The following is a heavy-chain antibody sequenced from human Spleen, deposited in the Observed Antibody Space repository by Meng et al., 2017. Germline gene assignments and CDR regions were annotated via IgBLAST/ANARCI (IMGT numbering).Heavy chain of an antibody. J-gene: IGHJ3*02. Sequence: LSLTCAASGFTFDDYTMHWVRQAPGKGLEWVSLISWEAATTYYADSVKGRFTISRDNSKNSLYLQMNSLRTEDTAMYYCVKDSRNYYDSSGSAFDIWGQGTMVTVSS. CDR3: VKDSRNYYDSSGSAFDI. CDR1: GFTFDDYT. D-gene: IGHD3-22*01. V-gene: IGHV3-43*01. CDR2: ISWEAATT.